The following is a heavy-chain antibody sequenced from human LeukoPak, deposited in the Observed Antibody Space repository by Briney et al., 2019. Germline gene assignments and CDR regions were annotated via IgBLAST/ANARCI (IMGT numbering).Heavy chain of an antibody. CDR1: GFTFSSYG. V-gene: IGHV3-30*02. CDR2: IRYDGSNK. Sequence: GGSLRLSCAASGFTFSSYGMHWVRQAPGKGLEWVAFIRYDGSNKYYADSVKGRFTISRDYSKNTLYLQMNSLRSEDTAVYYCARSIAAAGSSFYVWGKGTTVTISS. J-gene: IGHJ6*04. CDR3: ARSIAAAGSSFYV. D-gene: IGHD6-13*01.